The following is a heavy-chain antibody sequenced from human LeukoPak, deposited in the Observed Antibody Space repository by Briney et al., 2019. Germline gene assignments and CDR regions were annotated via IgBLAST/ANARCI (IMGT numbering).Heavy chain of an antibody. CDR1: GYTFINYG. Sequence: GASVKVSCKASGYTFINYGISWVQQAPGQGLEWMGWISAYNGNTNYAQKFQDRVTMTTDTSTSTAYMELRSLRSDDTAVYYCAGDRATWAYDKVHGYWGQGSLVTVSS. CDR2: ISAYNGNT. D-gene: IGHD5-24*01. CDR3: AGDRATWAYDKVHGY. J-gene: IGHJ4*02. V-gene: IGHV1-18*01.